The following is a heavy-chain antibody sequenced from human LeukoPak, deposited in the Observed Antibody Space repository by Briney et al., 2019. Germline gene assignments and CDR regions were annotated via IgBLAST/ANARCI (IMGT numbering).Heavy chain of an antibody. J-gene: IGHJ6*02. CDR1: GDSVSSNSAA. CDR3: ARDINSSWYYYYYGMDV. V-gene: IGHV6-1*01. CDR2: TYYRSKWYN. D-gene: IGHD6-13*01. Sequence: SQTLSLTCAISGDSVSSNSAAWNWIRQSPSRGLEWLGRTYYRSKWYNDYAVSVKSRITINPDTSKNQFSLQLNSVTPEDTAVYYCARDINSSWYYYYYGMDVWGQGTTVTVSS.